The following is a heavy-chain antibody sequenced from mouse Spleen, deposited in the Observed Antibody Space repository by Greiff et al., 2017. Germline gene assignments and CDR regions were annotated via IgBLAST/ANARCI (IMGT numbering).Heavy chain of an antibody. V-gene: IGHV5-9-1*01. CDR3: ARRDGNYSWFAY. CDR2: ISSGGSYT. D-gene: IGHD2-1*01. Sequence: EVKLVESGGGLVKPGGSLKLSCAASGFTFSSYAMSWVRQTPEKRLEWVATISSGGSYTYYPDSVKGRFTISRDNAKNTLYLQMSSLRSEDTAMYYCARRDGNYSWFAYWGQGTLVTVSA. CDR1: GFTFSSYA. J-gene: IGHJ3*01.